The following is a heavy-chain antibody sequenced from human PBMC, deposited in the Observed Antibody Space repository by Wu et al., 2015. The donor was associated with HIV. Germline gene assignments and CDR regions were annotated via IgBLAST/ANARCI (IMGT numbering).Heavy chain of an antibody. Sequence: QVQLVQSGAEVRKPGASVKVSCKASGYTFNRYYIHWVRQAPGQGLEWMGIIKPSGGSTGYAEKFQGRVTMTRDTSTSTVYMELSSLRSDDTAVYYCAXAHLDIVEVTSCPEDTGYFNYWGQGTLVTVSS. V-gene: IGHV1-46*02. D-gene: IGHD2-15*01. CDR2: IKPSGGST. J-gene: IGHJ4*02. CDR3: AXAHLDIVEVTSCPEDTGYFNY. CDR1: GYTFNRYY.